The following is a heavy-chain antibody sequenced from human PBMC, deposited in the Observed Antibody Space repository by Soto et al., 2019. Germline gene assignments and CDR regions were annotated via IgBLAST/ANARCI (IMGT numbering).Heavy chain of an antibody. CDR2: ISAYDGKT. D-gene: IGHD3-3*01. Sequence: ASVKVSCKTSGYTFNTYGINWVRQAPGQGLELMGWISAYDGKTTYAEKFQGRVTLTTDTSTSTAYMELRSLTSDDTAIYSCARDPHEFWTSYWFDPWGQGTPVTVSS. CDR1: GYTFNTYG. CDR3: ARDPHEFWTSYWFDP. J-gene: IGHJ5*02. V-gene: IGHV1-18*01.